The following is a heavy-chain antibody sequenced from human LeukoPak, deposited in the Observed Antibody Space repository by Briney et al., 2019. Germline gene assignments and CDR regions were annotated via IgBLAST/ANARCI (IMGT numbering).Heavy chain of an antibody. D-gene: IGHD3-9*01. V-gene: IGHV3-23*01. J-gene: IGHJ4*02. Sequence: PGGSLRLSCAASGFTFSSYAMSWVRQAPGKGLEWVSAISGSGGSTYYADSVQGRFTISRDNSKNTLYLQMNSLRAEDPAVYYCAKDYDILTGYYGVAYWGQGTLVTVSS. CDR2: ISGSGGST. CDR1: GFTFSSYA. CDR3: AKDYDILTGYYGVAY.